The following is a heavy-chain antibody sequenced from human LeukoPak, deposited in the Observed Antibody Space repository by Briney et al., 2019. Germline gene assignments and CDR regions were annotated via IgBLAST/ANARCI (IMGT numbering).Heavy chain of an antibody. CDR2: INPNSGGT. V-gene: IGHV1-2*06. CDR3: ARVGPGNWKIDY. Sequence: AASVKVSRKASGYTFTGYYMHWVRQAPGQGLEWMGRINPNSGGTNYAQKFQGRVTMTRDTSISTAYMELSRLRSDDTAVYYCARVGPGNWKIDYWGQGTLVTVSS. J-gene: IGHJ4*02. D-gene: IGHD1-1*01. CDR1: GYTFTGYY.